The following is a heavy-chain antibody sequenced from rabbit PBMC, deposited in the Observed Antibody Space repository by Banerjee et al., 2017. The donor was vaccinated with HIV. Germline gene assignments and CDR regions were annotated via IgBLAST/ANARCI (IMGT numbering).Heavy chain of an antibody. V-gene: IGHV1S45*01. Sequence: QEQLVESGGGLVQPEGSLTLTCKASGFTLSSYWMWWVRQAPGKGLEWIACIGAGSSGTTYYASWAKGRFTISKTSSTTVTLQMTSLTAADTATYFCARGDADYDVYSYDLWGPGTLVTVS. J-gene: IGHJ4*01. CDR3: ARGDADYDVYSYDL. D-gene: IGHD6-1*01. CDR2: IGAGSSGTT. CDR1: GFTLSSYW.